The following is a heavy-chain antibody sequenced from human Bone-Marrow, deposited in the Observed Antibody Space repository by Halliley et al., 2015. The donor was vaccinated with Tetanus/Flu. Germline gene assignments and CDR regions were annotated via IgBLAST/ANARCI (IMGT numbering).Heavy chain of an antibody. Sequence: LGWIGFIFSTGITDSNPFLKSRVTMSKYTSKNQFSLQLTSVSAAATAVYCCARGGAYGGRLAFGGQGSLVTVSS. D-gene: IGHD4-17*01. J-gene: IGHJ4*02. CDR3: ARGGAYGGRLAF. CDR2: IFSTGIT. V-gene: IGHV4-59*09.